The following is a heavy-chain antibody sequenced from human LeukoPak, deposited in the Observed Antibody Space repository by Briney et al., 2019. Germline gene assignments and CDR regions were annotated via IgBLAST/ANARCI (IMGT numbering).Heavy chain of an antibody. J-gene: IGHJ4*02. D-gene: IGHD4-11*01. V-gene: IGHV3-11*01. CDR2: ISSSGSTI. CDR3: ARVETTVHFDY. CDR1: GFTFSDYY. Sequence: GGSLRLSCAASGFTFSDYYMSWIRQAPGKGLEWVSYISSSGSTIYYADSVKGRFTIPRDNAKNSLYLQMNSLRAEDTAVYYCARVETTVHFDYWGQGTLVTVSS.